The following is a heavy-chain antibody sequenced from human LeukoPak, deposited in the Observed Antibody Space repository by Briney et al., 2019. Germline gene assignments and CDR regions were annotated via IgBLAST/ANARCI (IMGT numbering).Heavy chain of an antibody. J-gene: IGHJ5*02. CDR1: GYTFTGYY. V-gene: IGHV1-2*04. Sequence: ASVKVSCKASGYTFTGYYMHRVRQAPGQGLEWMGWINPNSGGTNYAQKFQGWVTMTRDTSISTAYMELSRLRSDDTAVYYCARSYSSSWHPGDWFDPWGQGTLVTVSS. CDR3: ARSYSSSWHPGDWFDP. CDR2: INPNSGGT. D-gene: IGHD6-13*01.